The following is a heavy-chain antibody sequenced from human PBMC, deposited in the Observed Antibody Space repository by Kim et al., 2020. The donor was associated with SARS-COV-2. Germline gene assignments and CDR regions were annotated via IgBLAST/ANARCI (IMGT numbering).Heavy chain of an antibody. D-gene: IGHD3-16*02. CDR2: IYYSGST. CDR3: ARATMITFGGVIDHFDY. V-gene: IGHV4-31*03. CDR1: GGSISSGGYY. J-gene: IGHJ4*02. Sequence: SETLSLTCTVSGGSISSGGYYWSWIRQHPGQGLEWIGYIYYSGSTYYNPSLKSRVTISVDTSKNQFSLKLSSVTAADTAVYYCARATMITFGGVIDHFDYWGQGTLVTVSS.